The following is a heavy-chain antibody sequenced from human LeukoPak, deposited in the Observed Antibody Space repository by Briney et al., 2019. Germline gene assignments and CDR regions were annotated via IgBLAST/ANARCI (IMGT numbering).Heavy chain of an antibody. CDR2: ISGSGGST. V-gene: IGHV3-23*01. D-gene: IGHD6-19*01. Sequence: GGSLRPSCAASGFTFSSYAMSWVRQAPGKGLEWVSAISGSGGSTYYADFVKGRFTISRDNSKNTLYLQMNSLRAEDTAVYYCAKAKKQWLLDYWGQGTPVTVSS. CDR1: GFTFSSYA. CDR3: AKAKKQWLLDY. J-gene: IGHJ4*02.